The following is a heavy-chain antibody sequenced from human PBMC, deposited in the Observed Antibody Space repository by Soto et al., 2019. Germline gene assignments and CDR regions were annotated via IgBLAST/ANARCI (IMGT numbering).Heavy chain of an antibody. CDR3: ARSLFRPIYGSGSYVYYYGMDV. Sequence: GESLKISCAASGFTFSSYAMHWVRQAPGKGLEWVAVISYDGSNKYYADSVKGRFTISRDNSSTTLYLQMNSLIAEDTAVYYCARSLFRPIYGSGSYVYYYGMDVWGQGTTVTFSS. J-gene: IGHJ6*02. V-gene: IGHV3-30-3*01. CDR1: GFTFSSYA. CDR2: ISYDGSNK. D-gene: IGHD3-10*01.